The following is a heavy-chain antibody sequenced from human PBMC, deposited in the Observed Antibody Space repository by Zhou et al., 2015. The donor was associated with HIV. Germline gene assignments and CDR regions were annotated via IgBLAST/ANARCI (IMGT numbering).Heavy chain of an antibody. V-gene: IGHV1-69*01. CDR1: GGTFSSYA. J-gene: IGHJ4*02. D-gene: IGHD6-13*01. CDR3: ARGPLPRIAAAGRGGFDY. CDR2: IIPIFGTA. Sequence: QVQLVQSGAEVKKPGSSVKVSCKASGGTFSSYAISWVRQAPGQGLEWMGGIIPIFGTANYAQKFQGRVTITADESTSTAYMELSSLRSEDTAVYYCARGPLPRIAAAGRGGFDYWGQGTLVTVSS.